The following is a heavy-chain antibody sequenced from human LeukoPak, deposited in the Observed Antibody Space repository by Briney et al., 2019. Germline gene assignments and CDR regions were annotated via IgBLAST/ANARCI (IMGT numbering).Heavy chain of an antibody. CDR3: ARSYYTHWFDP. J-gene: IGHJ5*02. Sequence: PGGSLRLSCAASGFTFSSYSMNWVRQAPGKGLEWVSYISSSGSTIYYADSLKGRFTISRDNAKNSLYLQMNSLRVEDTAVYYCARSYYTHWFDPWGQGTLVTVSS. CDR2: ISSSGSTI. CDR1: GFTFSSYS. D-gene: IGHD3-10*01. V-gene: IGHV3-48*04.